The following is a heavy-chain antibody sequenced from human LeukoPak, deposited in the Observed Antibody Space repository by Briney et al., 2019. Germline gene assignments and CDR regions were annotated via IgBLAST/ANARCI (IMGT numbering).Heavy chain of an antibody. CDR1: GFTFSSYS. D-gene: IGHD1-26*01. CDR3: ARVAAGADDAFDI. V-gene: IGHV3-21*01. J-gene: IGHJ3*02. CDR2: ISSSSSYI. Sequence: GGSLRLSCAASGFTFSSYSMNWDRQAPGKGLEWVSSISSSSSYIYYADSVKGRFTISRDNAKNSLYLQMNSLRAEDTAVYYCARVAAGADDAFDIWGQGTMVTVSS.